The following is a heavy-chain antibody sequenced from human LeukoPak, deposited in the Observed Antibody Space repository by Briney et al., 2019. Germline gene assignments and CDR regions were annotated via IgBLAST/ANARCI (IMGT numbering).Heavy chain of an antibody. V-gene: IGHV4-39*01. J-gene: IGHJ4*02. D-gene: IGHD2-15*01. CDR1: GRSISSSSYY. CDR3: ATGRIVVVVAATIPFDY. Sequence: PSDTLSLTCTLSGRSISSSSYYWGWLRHPPGKGLEWIGSIYYSGSTYYNPSLKSRLTISVDTSKNQYSLKLSSVTAADTAVYYCATGRIVVVVAATIPFDYWGQGTLVTVSS. CDR2: IYYSGST.